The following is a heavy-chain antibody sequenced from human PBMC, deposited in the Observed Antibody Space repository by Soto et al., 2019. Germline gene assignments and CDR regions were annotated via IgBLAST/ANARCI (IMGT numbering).Heavy chain of an antibody. CDR1: GFTFSDYY. Sequence: KPGGSLRLSCAASGFTFSDYYMSWIRQAPGKGLEWVSYISSSGSIIYYADSVKGRFTISRDNAKNSLYLQLNSLRAEDTAVYYCARDLDYYASDGYFDYWGQGTVVTVS. CDR3: ARDLDYYASDGYFDY. D-gene: IGHD3-22*01. J-gene: IGHJ4*02. V-gene: IGHV3-11*01. CDR2: ISSSGSII.